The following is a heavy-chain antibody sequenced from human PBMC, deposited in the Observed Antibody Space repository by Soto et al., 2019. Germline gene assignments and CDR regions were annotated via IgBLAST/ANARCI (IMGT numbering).Heavy chain of an antibody. V-gene: IGHV4-31*03. J-gene: IGHJ6*02. Sequence: SETVSLTCTVSGGSISSGGYYWSWIRQHPGKGLEWIGYIYYSGSTYYNPSLKSRVTISVDTSKNQFSLKLSSVTAADTAVYYCARENWNYELNYYYGMDVWGQGTTVTGSS. CDR3: ARENWNYELNYYYGMDV. CDR2: IYYSGST. CDR1: GGSISSGGYY. D-gene: IGHD1-7*01.